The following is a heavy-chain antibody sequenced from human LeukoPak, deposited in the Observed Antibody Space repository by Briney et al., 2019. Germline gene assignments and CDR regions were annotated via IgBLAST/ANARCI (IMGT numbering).Heavy chain of an antibody. CDR3: ARYDILTGHDAFDI. CDR1: GYTFTSYG. V-gene: IGHV1-18*01. Sequence: ASVKVSCKASGYTFTSYGISWVRQAPGQGLEWMGWISAYNGNTNYAKKLQGRVTMTTDTSTSTAYRELRSLRSDDTAVYYCARYDILTGHDAFDIWGQGTMVTVSS. J-gene: IGHJ3*02. D-gene: IGHD3-9*01. CDR2: ISAYNGNT.